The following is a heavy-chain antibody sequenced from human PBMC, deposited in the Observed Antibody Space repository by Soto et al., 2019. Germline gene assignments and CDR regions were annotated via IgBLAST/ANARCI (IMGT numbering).Heavy chain of an antibody. CDR2: IYHSGNT. J-gene: IGHJ6*02. Sequence: PSETLSLTCAVSGGSISGSSWWSWIRQSPGKGLEWIGEIYHSGNTNYNPSLKSRVTISVDTSKNQFSLKLNSVAAADTAVYYCARRTVTSYYYYYGMDVWGQGTTVTVSS. CDR1: GGSISGSSW. CDR3: ARRTVTSYYYYYGMDV. V-gene: IGHV4-4*02. D-gene: IGHD4-17*01.